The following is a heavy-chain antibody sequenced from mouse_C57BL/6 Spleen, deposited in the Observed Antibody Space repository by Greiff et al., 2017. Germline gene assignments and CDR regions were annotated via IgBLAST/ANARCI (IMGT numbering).Heavy chain of an antibody. CDR3: SRYEELAWFAY. Sequence: VQLQQSDAELVKPGASVTISCKVSGYTFTDHTIHWMKQRPEQGLEWIGYIYPRDGSTKYNEKFKGKATLTADKSSSTAYMQLNSLTSEDSAVYFVSRYEELAWFAYWGQGTLVTGSA. CDR2: IYPRDGST. J-gene: IGHJ3*01. CDR1: GYTFTDHT. V-gene: IGHV1-78*01. D-gene: IGHD2-3*01.